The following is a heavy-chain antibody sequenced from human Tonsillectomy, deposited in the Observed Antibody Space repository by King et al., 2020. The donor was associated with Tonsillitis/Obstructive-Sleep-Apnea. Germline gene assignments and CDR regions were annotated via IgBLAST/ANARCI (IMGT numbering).Heavy chain of an antibody. CDR3: AREVTIFGVVIIRRRESHRNYYYYYMDV. CDR2: INHSGST. D-gene: IGHD3-3*01. V-gene: IGHV4-34*01. CDR1: GGSFSGYY. Sequence: VQLQQWGAGLLKPSETLSLTCAVYGGSFSGYYWSWIRQPPGKGLEWIGEINHSGSTNYNPSLKSRVTISVDTSKNQFSLKLSSVTAADTAVYYCAREVTIFGVVIIRRRESHRNYYYYYMDVWGKGTTVTVSS. J-gene: IGHJ6*03.